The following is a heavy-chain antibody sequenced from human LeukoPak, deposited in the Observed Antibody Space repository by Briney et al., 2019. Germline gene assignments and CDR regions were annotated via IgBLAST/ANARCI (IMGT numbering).Heavy chain of an antibody. CDR1: GFTFSSYA. J-gene: IGHJ4*02. Sequence: GGSLRLSCAASGFTFSSYAMSWVRQAPGKGLEWVSAISGSGGSTYYADSVKGRFTISRDNSKNTLYLQMNTLRAGDTAVYSCAKNGRGYSSDYFDYWGQGTLVIVSS. D-gene: IGHD5-18*01. CDR3: AKNGRGYSSDYFDY. CDR2: ISGSGGST. V-gene: IGHV3-23*01.